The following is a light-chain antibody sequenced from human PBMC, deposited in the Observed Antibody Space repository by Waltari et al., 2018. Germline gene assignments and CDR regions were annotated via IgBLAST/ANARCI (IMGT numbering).Light chain of an antibody. J-gene: IGKJ4*01. CDR3: QQRDSLLVT. CDR1: QSVSSY. Sequence: EIVLTQSPATLSLSPGETATPSCRASQSVSSYLAWYQQKPGQAPRLLLYDASNRAAGIPARFSGSGSGTDFTLTISSLEPEDFAVYYCQQRDSLLVTFGGGTKVQI. V-gene: IGKV3-11*01. CDR2: DAS.